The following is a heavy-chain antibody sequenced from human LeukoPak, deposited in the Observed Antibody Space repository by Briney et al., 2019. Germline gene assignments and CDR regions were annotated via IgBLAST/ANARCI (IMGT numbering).Heavy chain of an antibody. CDR2: ISSSSSYI. D-gene: IGHD3-22*01. J-gene: IGHJ3*02. V-gene: IGHV3-21*01. CDR3: ARAPRQDYYDSSGYPRMDAFDI. CDR1: GFNFSSYS. Sequence: GGSLRLSCAASGFNFSSYSMNWVRQAPGKGLEWVSSISSSSSYIYYADSVKGRFTISRDNAKNSLYLQMNSLRAEDTAVYYCARAPRQDYYDSSGYPRMDAFDIWGQGTMVTVSS.